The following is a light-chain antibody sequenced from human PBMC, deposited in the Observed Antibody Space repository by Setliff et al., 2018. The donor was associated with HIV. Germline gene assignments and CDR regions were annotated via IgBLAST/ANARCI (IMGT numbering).Light chain of an antibody. CDR1: SSDIGGYNS. CDR3: CSYADSNTLV. Sequence: QSVLTQPASVSGSPGQSITIPCTGTSSDIGGYNSVSWYQQHPDKAPKLMIYDVTKRPSGVSNRFSGSKSGNTASLTISGLQAEDEADYYCCSYADSNTLVFGTGTKVTV. V-gene: IGLV2-23*02. J-gene: IGLJ1*01. CDR2: DVT.